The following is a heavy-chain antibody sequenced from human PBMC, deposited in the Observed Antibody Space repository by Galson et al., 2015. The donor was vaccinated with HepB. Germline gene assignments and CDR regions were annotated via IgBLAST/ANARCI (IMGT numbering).Heavy chain of an antibody. D-gene: IGHD1-7*01. CDR2: ISYDGSNK. V-gene: IGHV3-30*03. Sequence: SLRLSCAAPGFTFGSYGMHWVRQAPGKGLEWVAVISYDGSNKYYADSVKGRFTISRDNSKNTLYLQMNSLRAEDTAVYYCVRNWNYGGYWGQGTLVTVSS. J-gene: IGHJ4*02. CDR1: GFTFGSYG. CDR3: VRNWNYGGY.